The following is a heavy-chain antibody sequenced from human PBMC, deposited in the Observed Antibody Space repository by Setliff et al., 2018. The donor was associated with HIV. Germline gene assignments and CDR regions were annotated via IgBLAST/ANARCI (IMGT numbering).Heavy chain of an antibody. CDR3: TTDSASYGMDV. D-gene: IGHD1-26*01. V-gene: IGHV3-15*01. CDR1: GFTTFNPVW. J-gene: IGHJ6*02. Sequence: PGGSLRLSCVVSGFTTFNPVWMGWVRQAPGKGLEWVGRIKSKNDDGTTTYVAPVKGRFTISRDDSKNTLYLHMNSLNTEDTGVYYCTTDSASYGMDVWGQGTTVTVSS. CDR2: IKSKNDDGTT.